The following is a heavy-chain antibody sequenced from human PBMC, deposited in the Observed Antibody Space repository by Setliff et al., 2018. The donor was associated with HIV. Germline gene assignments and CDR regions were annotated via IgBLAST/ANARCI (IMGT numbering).Heavy chain of an antibody. Sequence: GASVKVSCKASGYTFSNYGITWVRQAPGQGLEWMGWITSYNGNTNYAKKFKGRVTMTTDTSTSIAYMELKSLRSEDTAVYYCARDHHGGRGSNFPWYSDLWGRGTLVTVSS. CDR1: GYTFSNYG. V-gene: IGHV1-18*01. CDR3: ARDHHGGRGSNFPWYSDL. D-gene: IGHD1-26*01. CDR2: ITSYNGNT. J-gene: IGHJ2*01.